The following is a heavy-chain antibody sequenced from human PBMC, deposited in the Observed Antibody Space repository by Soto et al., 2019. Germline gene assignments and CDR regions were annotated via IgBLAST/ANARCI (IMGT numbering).Heavy chain of an antibody. CDR3: ARDKSIAARVKYYYYYMDV. CDR2: IWYDGSNK. CDR1: GFTFSSYG. Sequence: QVQLVESGGGVVQPGRSLRLSCAASGFTFSSYGMHWVRQAPGKGLEWVAVIWYDGSNKYYADSVKGRFTISRDNSKNTLYLQMNSLRAEDTAVYYCARDKSIAARVKYYYYYMDVWGKGITVTVSS. J-gene: IGHJ6*03. V-gene: IGHV3-33*01. D-gene: IGHD6-6*01.